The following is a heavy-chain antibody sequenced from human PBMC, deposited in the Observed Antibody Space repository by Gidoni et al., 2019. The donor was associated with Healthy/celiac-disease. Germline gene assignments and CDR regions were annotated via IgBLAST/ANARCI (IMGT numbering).Heavy chain of an antibody. CDR1: PFTCSGYW. J-gene: IGHJ4*02. CDR2: IKQDGSEQ. Sequence: EVQLVESGGGCVQPVGSLRLSCAASPFTCSGYWMSWVRQALGTGLEWVANIKQDGSEQYYVDSVKRRFTISRDNAKNSLYLQMNSLRAEDTAVYYCARDWPLGYYYDSSGYVDYWGQGTLVTVSS. V-gene: IGHV3-7*01. D-gene: IGHD3-22*01. CDR3: ARDWPLGYYYDSSGYVDY.